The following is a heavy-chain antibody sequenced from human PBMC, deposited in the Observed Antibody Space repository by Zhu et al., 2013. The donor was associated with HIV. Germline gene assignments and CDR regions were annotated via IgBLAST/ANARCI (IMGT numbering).Heavy chain of an antibody. CDR1: GASIGSDNW. J-gene: IGHJ6*02. V-gene: IGHV4-4*02. Sequence: QVQLQESGPGLVQPSGTLSLTCAVSGASIGSDNWWGWVRQTPGKGPEWIAEIYHSGYTNYNPSLQSRVTISVDKSKNQFSLRLSNVTAADAAVYYCARGLATSRKCSSVNCSPYYAMDDWGQGTTVTVSS. CDR3: ARGLATSRKCSSVNCSPYYAMDD. CDR2: IYHSGYT. D-gene: IGHD2-15*01.